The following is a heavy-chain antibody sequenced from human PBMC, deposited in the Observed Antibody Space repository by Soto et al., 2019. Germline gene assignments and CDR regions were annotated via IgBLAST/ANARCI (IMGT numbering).Heavy chain of an antibody. CDR2: ISSDGGNT. D-gene: IGHD1-1*01. V-gene: IGHV3-23*01. CDR1: GFTFSSYA. J-gene: IGHJ4*02. CDR3: AKSHYPGGNFHFPDY. Sequence: EVQLLESGGGLVQPGGSLRLSCAASGFTFSSYAMSWVHQAPGKGLERVSSISSDGGNTYYADSVKGRFTISRDNSKNTLSLQMNSLRADDAAVYYCAKSHYPGGNFHFPDYWGQGTLVTVSA.